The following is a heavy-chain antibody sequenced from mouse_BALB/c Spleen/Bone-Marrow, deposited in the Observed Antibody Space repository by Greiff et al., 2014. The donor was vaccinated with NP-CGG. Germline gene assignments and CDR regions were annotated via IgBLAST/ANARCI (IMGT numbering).Heavy chain of an antibody. CDR3: ATSYYGTYLYYFDY. V-gene: IGHV2-9*02. CDR1: GFSLTSYC. D-gene: IGHD2-10*01. Sequence: VQLVESGPGLVAPSQSLSITCTVSGFSLTSYCVHWVRQPPGRGLEWLGVIWAGGGTNYNSALVSRLSISKDNSKSQVFLKMNSLQTDDTAVYYCATSYYGTYLYYFDYWGQGIILTVSS. CDR2: IWAGGGT. J-gene: IGHJ2*01.